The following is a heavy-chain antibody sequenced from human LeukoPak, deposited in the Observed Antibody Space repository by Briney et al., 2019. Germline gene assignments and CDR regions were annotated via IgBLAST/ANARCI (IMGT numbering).Heavy chain of an antibody. CDR1: GYTFTSYG. Sequence: ASVKVSCKASGYTFTSYGISWVRQAPGQGLEWMRWISAYNGNTNYAQKLQGRVTMTTDTSTSTAYMELRSLRSDDTAVYYCARSGLSSAHRLTQGYWGQGTLVTVSS. D-gene: IGHD1-14*01. CDR3: ARSGLSSAHRLTQGY. CDR2: ISAYNGNT. V-gene: IGHV1-18*01. J-gene: IGHJ4*02.